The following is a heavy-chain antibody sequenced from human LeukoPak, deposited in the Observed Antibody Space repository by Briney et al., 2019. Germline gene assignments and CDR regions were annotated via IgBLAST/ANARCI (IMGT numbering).Heavy chain of an antibody. CDR2: IGSGGTLI. J-gene: IGHJ5*02. Sequence: GGSLRLSCAASGFTFSSYGMHWVRQAPGKGLEWVSYIGSGGTLIHYANSVKGRFTISRDNAKNSLYLQMNSLRAEDTAVYYCARDAYNYGWFDPWGQGTLVTVSS. V-gene: IGHV3-48*04. CDR1: GFTFSSYG. D-gene: IGHD5-24*01. CDR3: ARDAYNYGWFDP.